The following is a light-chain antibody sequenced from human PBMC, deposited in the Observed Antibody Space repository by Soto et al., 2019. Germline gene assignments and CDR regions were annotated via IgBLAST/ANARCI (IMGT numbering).Light chain of an antibody. V-gene: IGLV2-14*01. CDR3: SSYTSRSALV. J-gene: IGLJ2*01. CDR1: SSDVGGYDY. Sequence: QSVLTQPASVSGSPGQSITISCTGTSSDVGGYDYVSWYQHHPGKVPKLIIYEVSKRPSGVSHRFSGSKSGNTASLTISGLQAEDEADYYCSSYTSRSALVFGGGTKVTVL. CDR2: EVS.